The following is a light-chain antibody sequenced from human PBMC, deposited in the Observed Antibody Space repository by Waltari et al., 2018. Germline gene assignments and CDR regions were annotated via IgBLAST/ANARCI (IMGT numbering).Light chain of an antibody. CDR2: DAS. CDR1: QSVSSY. J-gene: IGKJ2*01. Sequence: EIVLTQSPATLSLSPGERATLSCRASQSVSSYLAWYQQKPGPAPRRLIYDASNRATGSPARFSGSGSGTDFTLTISSLEPEDFAGDYCQQRSNWPPGYTFGQGTKLEIK. CDR3: QQRSNWPPGYT. V-gene: IGKV3-11*01.